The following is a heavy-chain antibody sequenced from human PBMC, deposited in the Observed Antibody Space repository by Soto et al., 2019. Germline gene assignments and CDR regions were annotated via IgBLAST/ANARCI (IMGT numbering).Heavy chain of an antibody. Sequence: GGSLRLSCAASGFSFSSHGIHWVRQAPGKGLEWVAVIWYDGTNKDYGDSVKGRFTISRDNSKNTLYLQLNSLRDEDTAVYYCVRDRDWAFDIWGQGTMVTVSS. CDR3: VRDRDWAFDI. D-gene: IGHD3-9*01. J-gene: IGHJ3*02. CDR1: GFSFSSHG. V-gene: IGHV3-33*01. CDR2: IWYDGTNK.